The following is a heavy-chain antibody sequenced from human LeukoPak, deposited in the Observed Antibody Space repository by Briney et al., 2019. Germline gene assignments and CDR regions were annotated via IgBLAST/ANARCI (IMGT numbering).Heavy chain of an antibody. Sequence: KSSETLSLTCTVSGGSISSGSYYWSWIRQPAGKGLEWIGRIYTSGSTNYNPSLKSRVTISVDTSKNQFSLKLSSVTAADTAVYYCARDLCSSTSCSNWFDPWGQGTLVTVSS. V-gene: IGHV4-61*02. CDR2: IYTSGST. D-gene: IGHD2-2*01. CDR3: ARDLCSSTSCSNWFDP. CDR1: GGSISSGSYY. J-gene: IGHJ5*02.